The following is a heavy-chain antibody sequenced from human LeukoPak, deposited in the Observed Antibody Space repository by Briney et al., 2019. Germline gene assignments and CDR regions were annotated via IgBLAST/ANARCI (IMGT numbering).Heavy chain of an antibody. CDR1: GGSISSSSYY. CDR2: IYYSGST. V-gene: IGHV4-39*07. Sequence: SETLSLTCTVSGGSISSSSYYWGWIRQPPGKGLEWIGSIYYSGSTYYNPSLKSRVTISVDTSKNQFSLKLSSVTAADTAVYYCARVESSGWPGYYYYYMDVWGKGTTVTVSS. CDR3: ARVESSGWPGYYYYYMDV. D-gene: IGHD6-19*01. J-gene: IGHJ6*03.